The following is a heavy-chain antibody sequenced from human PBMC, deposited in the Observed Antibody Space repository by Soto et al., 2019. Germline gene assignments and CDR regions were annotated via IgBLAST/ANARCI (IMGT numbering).Heavy chain of an antibody. J-gene: IGHJ3*02. CDR3: ARVGYCSSTSCYGGAFDI. V-gene: IGHV1-69*13. D-gene: IGHD2-2*01. CDR2: IIPIFGTA. CDR1: GGTFSSYA. Sequence: ASVKVSCKASGGTFSSYAISWVRQAPGQGLEWMGGIIPIFGTANYAQKFQGRVTITADESTSTAYMELSSLRSEDTAVYYCARVGYCSSTSCYGGAFDIWGQGTMVTVSS.